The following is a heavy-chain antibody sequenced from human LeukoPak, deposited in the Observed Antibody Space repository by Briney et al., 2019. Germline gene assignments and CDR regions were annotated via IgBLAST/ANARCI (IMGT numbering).Heavy chain of an antibody. J-gene: IGHJ4*02. CDR2: FDPEDGET. D-gene: IGHD6-19*01. CDR1: GYTLTELS. V-gene: IGHV1-24*01. Sequence: ASVKVSCKVSGYTLTELSMHWVRQAPGKGLEWMGGFDPEDGETIYAQKFQGRVTMTEDTSTVTAYMELSSLRSEDTAVYYCATDPYSSGWPRSNRLDYWGQGTLVTVSS. CDR3: ATDPYSSGWPRSNRLDY.